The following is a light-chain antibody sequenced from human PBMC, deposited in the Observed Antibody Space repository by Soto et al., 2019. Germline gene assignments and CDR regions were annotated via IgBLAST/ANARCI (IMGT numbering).Light chain of an antibody. CDR1: QSVGTW. V-gene: IGKV1-5*01. J-gene: IGKJ1*01. Sequence: DIQMTQSPSTLSASVGGRVTITCRASQSVGTWVAWYQQKPGKAPKLLIYGASNLESGVPSRFSGSGSVTEFTLTITTLQPDDFATYFCQLYNRNTWSFGPGTKVDIK. CDR3: QLYNRNTWS. CDR2: GAS.